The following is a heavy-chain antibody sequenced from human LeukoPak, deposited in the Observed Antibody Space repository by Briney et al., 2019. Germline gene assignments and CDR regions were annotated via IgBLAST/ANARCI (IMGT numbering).Heavy chain of an antibody. D-gene: IGHD3-10*01. CDR3: ARTGPYYYSEGYFDL. V-gene: IGHV1-2*04. CDR1: GYTFTGYY. J-gene: IGHJ2*01. CDR2: INPNSGGT. Sequence: ASVKVSCKASGYTFTGYYMHWVRQAPGQGLEWMGWINPNSGGTNYAQKFQGWVTMTRDTSISTAYMELSRLRSDDTAVYYCARTGPYYYSEGYFDLWGRGTLVTVSS.